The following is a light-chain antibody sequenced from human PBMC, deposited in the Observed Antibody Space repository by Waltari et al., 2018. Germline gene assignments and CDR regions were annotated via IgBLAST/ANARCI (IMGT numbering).Light chain of an antibody. J-gene: IGKJ2*01. CDR3: QQLNSYPYT. CDR1: QSVSSSY. V-gene: IGKV3-20*01. CDR2: GAS. Sequence: SIRATQSVSSSYLAWYQQKPGQAPRLLIYGASSRATGIPDRFSGSGSGTDFTLTISRLEPEDFAVYYCQQLNSYPYTFGQGTKLEIK.